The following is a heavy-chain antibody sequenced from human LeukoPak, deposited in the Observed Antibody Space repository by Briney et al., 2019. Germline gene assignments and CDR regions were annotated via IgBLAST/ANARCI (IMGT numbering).Heavy chain of an antibody. V-gene: IGHV3-23*01. CDR1: GFTFSSFS. Sequence: GGSLRLSCAASGFTFSSFSMSWVRQAPGQGLEWVSSINPRGDITFYADSVKGRFTVSRDNSRNTLYLQMSSLRAEDTAVYYCVNCGAWTQLYFTYWGQGTLVTVSS. D-gene: IGHD5-18*01. J-gene: IGHJ4*02. CDR2: INPRGDIT. CDR3: VNCGAWTQLYFTY.